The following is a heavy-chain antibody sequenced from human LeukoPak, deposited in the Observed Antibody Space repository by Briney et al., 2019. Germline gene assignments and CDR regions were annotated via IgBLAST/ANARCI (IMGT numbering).Heavy chain of an antibody. Sequence: GGSLRLSCAASGFTFDDYGMSWVRQAPGKGLEWVAFIRYDGSNKYYADSVKGRFTISRDNSKNTLYLQMNSLRAEDTAVYYCAKEIWPTVTTPGWTYFDYWGQGALVTVSS. V-gene: IGHV3-30*02. CDR2: IRYDGSNK. CDR3: AKEIWPTVTTPGWTYFDY. D-gene: IGHD4-17*01. J-gene: IGHJ4*02. CDR1: GFTFDDYG.